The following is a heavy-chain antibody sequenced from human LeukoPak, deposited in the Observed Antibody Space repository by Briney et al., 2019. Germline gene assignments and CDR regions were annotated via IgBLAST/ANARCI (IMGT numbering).Heavy chain of an antibody. V-gene: IGHV1-8*03. Sequence: GASVKVSCKASGYTFTNYDINWVRQATGQGLEWMGWMSPNSGNTGYAQKFQGRVTITRNTSISTDYMELSSLRSDDTAVYYCLGGESFDYWGQGTLVTVSS. CDR1: GYTFTNYD. J-gene: IGHJ4*02. CDR2: MSPNSGNT. CDR3: LGGESFDY. D-gene: IGHD3-16*01.